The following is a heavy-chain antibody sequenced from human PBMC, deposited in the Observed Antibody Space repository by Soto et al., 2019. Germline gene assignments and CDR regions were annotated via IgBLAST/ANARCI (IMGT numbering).Heavy chain of an antibody. CDR1: GYTFTSYG. CDR2: ISAYNGNT. D-gene: IGHD6-19*01. J-gene: IGHJ4*02. V-gene: IGHV1-18*01. CDR3: AGVEGDSSGWYGIDY. Sequence: ASVKVSCKASGYTFTSYGISWVRQAPGQGLEWMGWISAYNGNTNYAQKLQGRVTMTTDTSTSTAYMELRSLRSDDTAVYYCAGVEGDSSGWYGIDYWGQGTLVTVSS.